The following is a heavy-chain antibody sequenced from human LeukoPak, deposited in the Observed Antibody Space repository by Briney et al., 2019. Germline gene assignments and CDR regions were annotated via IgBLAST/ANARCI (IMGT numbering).Heavy chain of an antibody. CDR1: GFTFSSYW. Sequence: GGSLRLSCAASGFTFSSYWMSWVRQAPGRGLEWVANIKQDGSEKYYVDSVKGRFTISRDNAKNSLYLQMNSLRAEDTAVYYCAREAPLVHSNHPFDYWGQGTLVTVSS. D-gene: IGHD4-11*01. CDR2: IKQDGSEK. CDR3: AREAPLVHSNHPFDY. V-gene: IGHV3-7*01. J-gene: IGHJ4*02.